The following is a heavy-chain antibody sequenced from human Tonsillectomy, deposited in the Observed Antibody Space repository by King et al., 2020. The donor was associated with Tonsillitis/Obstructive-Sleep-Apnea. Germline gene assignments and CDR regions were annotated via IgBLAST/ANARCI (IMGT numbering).Heavy chain of an antibody. D-gene: IGHD1-14*01. CDR1: GFTFSDHY. Sequence: VQLVESGGGLVQPGGSLRLSCAASGFTFSDHYMDWVRQAPGKGLEWVGRTSNKAHSYTTEYAASVKGRFTISRDDSENSLYLQMNSLKTEDTAVYYCARVRTSSPVYNLDYWGQGTLVTVSS. J-gene: IGHJ4*02. CDR2: TSNKAHSYTT. V-gene: IGHV3-72*01. CDR3: ARVRTSSPVYNLDY.